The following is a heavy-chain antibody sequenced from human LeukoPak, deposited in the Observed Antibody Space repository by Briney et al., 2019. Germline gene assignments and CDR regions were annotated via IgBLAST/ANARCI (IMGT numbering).Heavy chain of an antibody. V-gene: IGHV6-1*01. Sequence: SQTLSLTCAISGDXVSSTSAAWNWIRQSPSRGLEWLGGTYFRSQWYNEYAASVISRITINSDTSKNQFSLQLNSVTPGDTAVYYCARGVSYSFDYWGQGTLVTVSS. J-gene: IGHJ4*02. CDR1: GDXVSSTSAA. CDR2: TYFRSQWYN. D-gene: IGHD1-26*01. CDR3: ARGVSYSFDY.